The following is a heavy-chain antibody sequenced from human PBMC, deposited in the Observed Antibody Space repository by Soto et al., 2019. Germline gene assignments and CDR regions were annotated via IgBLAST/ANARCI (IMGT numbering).Heavy chain of an antibody. V-gene: IGHV3-48*02. CDR2: ISTTSFTI. CDR3: ARDRCFDGSCYSASDS. D-gene: IGHD2-15*01. CDR1: GFSFSTYD. J-gene: IGHJ5*01. Sequence: LRLSCAASGFSFSTYDMDWVRRAPWKAPEWIAHISTTSFTIYYADSVKGRFTISRDNARNSLYLEMKSLRDEDTAVYYCARDRCFDGSCYSASDSWGQGILVTV.